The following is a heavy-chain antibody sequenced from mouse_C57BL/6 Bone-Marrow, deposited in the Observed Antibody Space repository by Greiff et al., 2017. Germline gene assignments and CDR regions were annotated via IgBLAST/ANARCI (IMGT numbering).Heavy chain of an antibody. V-gene: IGHV1-7*01. CDR1: GYTFTSYW. CDR3: ARGGWPWYCYV. D-gene: IGHD1-1*02. J-gene: IGHJ1*03. CDR2: INPSSGYT. Sequence: VQLQQSGAELAKPGASVKLSCKASGYTFTSYWMQWVKQRPGQGLEWIGYINPSSGYTKYNQKFKDKATLTADKSSSTAYMKLSSLTYEDSAVDYCARGGWPWYCYVWGTVTTVTVSS.